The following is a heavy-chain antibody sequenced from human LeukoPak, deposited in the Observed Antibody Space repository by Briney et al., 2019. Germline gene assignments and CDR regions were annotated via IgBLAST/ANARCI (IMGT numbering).Heavy chain of an antibody. V-gene: IGHV4-4*07. CDR2: IYSSGST. D-gene: IGHD7-27*01. CDR1: GGSISGYS. Sequence: SETLSLTCTVSGGSISGYSWSWIRQPAGKGLEWIGRIYSSGSTNYNPSPKSRVTMSVDTSKNQFSLKLSSVTAADTAVYYCARDGPNWGLLWGQGTLVTVSS. J-gene: IGHJ4*02. CDR3: ARDGPNWGLL.